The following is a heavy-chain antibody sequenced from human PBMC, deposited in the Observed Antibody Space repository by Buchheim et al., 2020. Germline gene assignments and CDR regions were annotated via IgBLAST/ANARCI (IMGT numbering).Heavy chain of an antibody. CDR3: AKKSPYGGPDY. CDR1: GFTFSVYG. CDR2: LSSGDNT. Sequence: EVQLLESGGGLVQPGGSLRLSCAASGFTFSVYGMSWVRQAPGKGLEWVSSLSSGDNTYYADSVNVRFTISSDNSKNTLYLQMDSLRAEDTAIDYWAKKSPYGGPDYWGQGTL. D-gene: IGHD3-10*01. J-gene: IGHJ4*02. V-gene: IGHV3-23*01.